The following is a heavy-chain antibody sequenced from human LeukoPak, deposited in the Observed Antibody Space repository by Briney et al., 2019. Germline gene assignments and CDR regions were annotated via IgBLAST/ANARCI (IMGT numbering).Heavy chain of an antibody. V-gene: IGHV3-21*01. Sequence: GGSLRLSCAASGFTFSSYTMNWVRQAPGKGLEWVSSITSSGSYIYYADSVMGRFTISRDNTNTSMYLQMNSLRAEDTAVYYCARHVVAVGFDYWGQGTLVTVSS. D-gene: IGHD3-22*01. CDR3: ARHVVAVGFDY. J-gene: IGHJ4*02. CDR1: GFTFSSYT. CDR2: ITSSGSYI.